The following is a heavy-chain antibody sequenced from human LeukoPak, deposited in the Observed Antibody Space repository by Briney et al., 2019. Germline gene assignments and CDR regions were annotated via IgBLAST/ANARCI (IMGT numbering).Heavy chain of an antibody. CDR1: GFIFSSYA. J-gene: IGHJ4*02. CDR2: ISYDGSNK. V-gene: IGHV3-30-3*01. CDR3: ARDEGYYYDSSGQNDGY. D-gene: IGHD3-22*01. Sequence: GGSLRLSCAASGFIFSSYAMTWVRQAPGKGLEWVAVISYDGSNKYYADSVKGRFTISRDNSKNTLYLQMNSLRAEDTAVYYCARDEGYYYDSSGQNDGYWGQGTLVTVSS.